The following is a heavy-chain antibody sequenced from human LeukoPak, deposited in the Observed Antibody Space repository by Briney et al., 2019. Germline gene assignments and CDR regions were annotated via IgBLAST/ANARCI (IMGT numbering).Heavy chain of an antibody. CDR1: GFTFSSYA. J-gene: IGHJ4*02. Sequence: PGGSLRLSCAASGFTFSSYAMGWVRQAPGKGLEWVSAISGSGGSTYYADSVKGRFTISRDNSKNTLYLQMNSLRAEDTAVYYCAKVRGYSYGYYYWGQGTLVTVSS. D-gene: IGHD5-18*01. CDR3: AKVRGYSYGYYY. CDR2: ISGSGGST. V-gene: IGHV3-23*01.